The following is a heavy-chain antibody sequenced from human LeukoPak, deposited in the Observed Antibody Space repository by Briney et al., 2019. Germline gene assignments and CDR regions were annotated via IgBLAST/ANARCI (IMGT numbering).Heavy chain of an antibody. CDR2: ISYDGSNK. V-gene: IGHV3-30*18. CDR1: GFTFSSYG. CDR3: AKRGTDMVDAFDI. J-gene: IGHJ3*02. D-gene: IGHD2-8*01. Sequence: GRSLRLSCAASGFTFSSYGMHWVRQAPGKGLEWVAVISYDGSNKYYADSVKGRFTISRDNSKNTLYLQMNSLRAEDTAVYYCAKRGTDMVDAFDIWGQGTMVTVSS.